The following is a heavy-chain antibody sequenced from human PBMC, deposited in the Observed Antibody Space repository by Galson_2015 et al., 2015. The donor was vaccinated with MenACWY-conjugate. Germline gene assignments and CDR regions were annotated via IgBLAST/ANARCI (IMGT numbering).Heavy chain of an antibody. CDR1: GGSISSSSYY. CDR2: IYYSGST. D-gene: IGHD4-17*01. V-gene: IGHV4-39*07. J-gene: IGHJ5*02. Sequence: LSLICTVSGGSISSSSYYWGWIRQPPGKGLEWIGSIYYSGSTYYNPSLKSRVTISVDTSKNQFSLKLSSVTAADTAVYYCARSPSPTVNWFDPWGQGTLVTVSS. CDR3: ARSPSPTVNWFDP.